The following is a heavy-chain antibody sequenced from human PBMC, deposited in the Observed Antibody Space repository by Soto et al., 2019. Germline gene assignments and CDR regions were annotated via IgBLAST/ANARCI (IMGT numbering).Heavy chain of an antibody. CDR3: ARGDGGGYYYYGMDV. CDR2: IYSGGST. J-gene: IGHJ6*02. CDR1: GFTVSSND. V-gene: IGHV3-53*04. D-gene: IGHD2-21*01. Sequence: GSLRLSCAASGFTVSSNDMSWVRQAPGKGLEWVSVIYSGGSTYYADSVKGRFTISRHNSKNTLYLQMNSLRAEDTAVYYCARGDGGGYYYYGMDVWGQGTTVTVSS.